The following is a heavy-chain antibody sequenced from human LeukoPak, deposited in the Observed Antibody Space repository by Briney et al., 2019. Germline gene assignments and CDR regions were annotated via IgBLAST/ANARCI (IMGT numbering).Heavy chain of an antibody. CDR1: GFTFSSYA. CDR3: ARVGAAAATPGYYYYMDV. D-gene: IGHD6-13*01. J-gene: IGHJ6*03. V-gene: IGHV3-30*04. CDR2: ISYDGSNK. Sequence: GGSLRLSCAASGFTFSSYAMHWVRQAPGKGLEWVAVISYDGSNKYYADSVKGRFTISRDNSKNTLYLQMNSLRAEDTAVYYCARVGAAAATPGYYYYMDVWGRGTTVTVSS.